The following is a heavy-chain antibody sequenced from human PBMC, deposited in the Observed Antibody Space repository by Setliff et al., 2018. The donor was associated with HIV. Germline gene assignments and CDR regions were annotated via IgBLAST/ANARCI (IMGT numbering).Heavy chain of an antibody. V-gene: IGHV4-39*01. Sequence: KPSETLSLTCNVSDDSISSYYWGWIRQPPGRGLEWIVSMYYSRTTYYNPSLESRVALSVDTSKNQFSLHLTSVTAADTAIYYCARHDPEETLSFGDLSSLANFDSWGQGTLVTVSS. CDR1: DDSISSYY. CDR2: MYYSRTT. D-gene: IGHD3-10*01. J-gene: IGHJ4*02. CDR3: ARHDPEETLSFGDLSSLANFDS.